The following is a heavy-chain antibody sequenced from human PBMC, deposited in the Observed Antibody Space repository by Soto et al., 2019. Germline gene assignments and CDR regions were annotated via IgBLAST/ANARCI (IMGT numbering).Heavy chain of an antibody. J-gene: IGHJ6*02. Sequence: SVKVSCKASGGTFSSYAISWVRQAPGQGLEWMGGIIPIFGTANYAQRFQGRVTITADESTSTAYMELSSLRSEDTAVYYCAREGGDNSAGGYYYGMDVWGQGTTVTVSS. CDR3: AREGGDNSAGGYYYGMDV. CDR1: GGTFSSYA. V-gene: IGHV1-69*13. D-gene: IGHD4-17*01. CDR2: IIPIFGTA.